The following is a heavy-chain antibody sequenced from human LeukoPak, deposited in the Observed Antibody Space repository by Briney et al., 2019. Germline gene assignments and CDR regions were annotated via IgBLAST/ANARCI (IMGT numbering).Heavy chain of an antibody. CDR2: IGTAGDT. CDR3: ARGLAPGYGMDV. V-gene: IGHV3-13*01. CDR1: GFTFSSYD. J-gene: IGHJ6*02. Sequence: PGGSLRLSCAASGFTFSSYDMHWVRQATGKGLEWVSAIGTAGDTYYPGSVKGRFTISRENAKNSLYLQMNSLRAGDTAVYYCARGLAPGYGMDVWGQGTTVTVSS. D-gene: IGHD3-22*01.